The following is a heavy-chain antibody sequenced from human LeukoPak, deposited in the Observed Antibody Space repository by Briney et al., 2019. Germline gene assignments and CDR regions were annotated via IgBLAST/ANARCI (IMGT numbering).Heavy chain of an antibody. V-gene: IGHV3-15*01. Sequence: TGGSLRLSCAASGFTFSNAWMSWVRQAPGKGLEWVGRIKGKTDGGTTDYAAPVKGRFTISRDDSKNTLYLQMNSLKTEDTAVYYCTTAYYGSGSYYPNPDAFDIWGQGTMVTVSS. CDR2: IKGKTDGGTT. D-gene: IGHD3-10*01. CDR1: GFTFSNAW. CDR3: TTAYYGSGSYYPNPDAFDI. J-gene: IGHJ3*02.